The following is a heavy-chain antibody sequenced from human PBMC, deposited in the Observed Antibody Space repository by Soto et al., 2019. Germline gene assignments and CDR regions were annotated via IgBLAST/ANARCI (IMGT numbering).Heavy chain of an antibody. Sequence: QVQLVESGGGVVQPGRSLRLSCAASGFTFSSYGMHWVRQAPGKGLEWVAVIWYDGSNKYYADSVKSRFTISRDNSKNTLYLQMNSLRAEDTAVYYCARDCGGECYPPYNWFDPWGQGTLVTVSS. CDR3: ARDCGGECYPPYNWFDP. CDR2: IWYDGSNK. V-gene: IGHV3-33*01. J-gene: IGHJ5*02. D-gene: IGHD2-21*01. CDR1: GFTFSSYG.